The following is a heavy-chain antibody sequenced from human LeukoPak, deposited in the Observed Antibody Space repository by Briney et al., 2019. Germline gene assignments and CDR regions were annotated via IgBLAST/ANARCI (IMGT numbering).Heavy chain of an antibody. CDR1: GFTFSSYE. J-gene: IGHJ3*02. V-gene: IGHV3-48*03. CDR2: ISSSGSTI. D-gene: IGHD2-15*01. Sequence: GGSLRLSCAASGFTFSSYEMNWVRQAPGKGLEWVSYISSSGSTIYYADSLKGRFTSSRDSAKNSLYLQMNSLRAEDTAVYYCARAVHSGGMRGAFDIWGQGTLVTVSS. CDR3: ARAVHSGGMRGAFDI.